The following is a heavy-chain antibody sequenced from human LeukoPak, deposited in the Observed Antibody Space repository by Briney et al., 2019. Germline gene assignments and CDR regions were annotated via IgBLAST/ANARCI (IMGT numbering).Heavy chain of an antibody. CDR1: GFTFSGYV. CDR3: AKGSGSYRPYYFDY. D-gene: IGHD3-10*01. Sequence: PGGSLRLSCAGSGFTFSGYVMSWVRQAPGKRLEWVSAMSGGGDSTYDADSVKGRFTISRDNSKNTLYLQMNSLRAEDTAVYYCAKGSGSYRPYYFDYWGQGTLVIVSS. V-gene: IGHV3-23*01. CDR2: MSGGGDST. J-gene: IGHJ4*02.